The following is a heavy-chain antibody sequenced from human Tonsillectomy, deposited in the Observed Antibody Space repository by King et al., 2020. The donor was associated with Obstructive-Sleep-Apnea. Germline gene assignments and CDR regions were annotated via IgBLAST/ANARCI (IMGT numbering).Heavy chain of an antibody. Sequence: VQLVESGGGLVKPGGSLRLSCAASGFTFSSYSMNWVRQAPGKGLEWVSSISISSSYIYYADSVNGRFTISSDNAKNSLYLQMNSLRAEDTAVYYCARDRYNWNYAESGIDYWGQGTLVTVSS. V-gene: IGHV3-21*01. CDR1: GFTFSSYS. J-gene: IGHJ4*02. CDR3: ARDRYNWNYAESGIDY. D-gene: IGHD1-7*01. CDR2: ISISSSYI.